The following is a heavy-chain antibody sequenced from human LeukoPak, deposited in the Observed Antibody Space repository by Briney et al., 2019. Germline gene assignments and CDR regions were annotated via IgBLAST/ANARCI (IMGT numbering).Heavy chain of an antibody. CDR1: GGSFSGYY. V-gene: IGHV4-34*01. CDR2: INHSGST. D-gene: IGHD3-16*02. J-gene: IGHJ4*02. CDR3: ARGRARYDYVWGSYRYCEYFDY. Sequence: SQTLSLTCAVYGGSFSGYYWSWIRQPPGKGLEWIGEINHSGSTNYNPSLKSRVTISVDTSKNQFSLKLSSVTAADTAVYYCARGRARYDYVWGSYRYCEYFDYWGQGTLVTVSS.